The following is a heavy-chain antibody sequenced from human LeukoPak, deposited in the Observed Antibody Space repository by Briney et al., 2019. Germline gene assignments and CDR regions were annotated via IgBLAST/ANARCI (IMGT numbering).Heavy chain of an antibody. V-gene: IGHV3-66*01. Sequence: GGSLRLPCAASGFTVSGNYMSWVRQAPGKGLEWVSIIYSGGGTYYADSVKGRFTISRDNSKNTLYLQMNSLRAEDTAVYYCARDQVPALANWGQGTLVTVSS. J-gene: IGHJ4*02. D-gene: IGHD5-18*01. CDR1: GFTVSGNY. CDR3: ARDQVPALAN. CDR2: IYSGGGT.